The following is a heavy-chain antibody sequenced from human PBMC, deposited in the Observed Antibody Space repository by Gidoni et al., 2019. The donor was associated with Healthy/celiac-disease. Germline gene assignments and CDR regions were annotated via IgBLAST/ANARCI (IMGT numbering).Heavy chain of an antibody. CDR2: ISGSGGST. D-gene: IGHD4-17*01. CDR3: AKKGVRLVNGDYDPYVWAGDAFDI. Sequence: EVQLLESGGGLVQPGGSLRLSCAASGFTLSSYAMSWVRQAPGKGLEWVSAISGSGGSTYYADSVKGRFTISRDNSKNTLYLQMNSLRAEDTAVYYCAKKGVRLVNGDYDPYVWAGDAFDIWGQGTMVTVSS. V-gene: IGHV3-23*01. CDR1: GFTLSSYA. J-gene: IGHJ3*02.